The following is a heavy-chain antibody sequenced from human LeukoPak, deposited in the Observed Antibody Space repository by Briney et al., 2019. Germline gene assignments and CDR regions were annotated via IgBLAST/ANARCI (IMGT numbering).Heavy chain of an antibody. D-gene: IGHD3-10*01. Sequence: GGSLRLSCAASGFTFSSYEMNWVRQARGKGLEWVSYISSSGSTIYYADSVRGRFTISRDNAKNSLYLQMNSLRAEDTAVYYCARSEYYFDYWGQGTPVTVSS. V-gene: IGHV3-48*03. J-gene: IGHJ4*02. CDR2: ISSSGSTI. CDR3: ARSEYYFDY. CDR1: GFTFSSYE.